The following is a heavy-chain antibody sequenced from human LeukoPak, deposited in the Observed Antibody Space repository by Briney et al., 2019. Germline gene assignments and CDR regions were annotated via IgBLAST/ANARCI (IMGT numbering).Heavy chain of an antibody. D-gene: IGHD4-17*01. CDR2: ISAYNGNT. Sequence: GASVKVSCKASGYTFTSYGISWVRQAPGQGLEWMGWISAYNGNTNYAQKLQGRVTMTTDTSTSTAYMELRSLRSDDTAVYYCARDEGTPTVYYYYGMDVWGQGTTVTVSS. J-gene: IGHJ6*02. CDR3: ARDEGTPTVYYYYGMDV. CDR1: GYTFTSYG. V-gene: IGHV1-18*01.